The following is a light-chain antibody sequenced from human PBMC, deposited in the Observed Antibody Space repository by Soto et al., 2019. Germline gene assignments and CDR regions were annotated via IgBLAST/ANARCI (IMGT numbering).Light chain of an antibody. V-gene: IGKV1-5*01. CDR2: DAS. J-gene: IGKJ1*01. Sequence: DIQMTQSPSSLSASVGDTVTITCWASQSVSTWLVWYQQKPGKAPKLLIYDASKLESGVPSRFSGSGSGTELTLTISGLQAEDSATYYCQQYNSYSPTFGQGTTVEV. CDR3: QQYNSYSPT. CDR1: QSVSTW.